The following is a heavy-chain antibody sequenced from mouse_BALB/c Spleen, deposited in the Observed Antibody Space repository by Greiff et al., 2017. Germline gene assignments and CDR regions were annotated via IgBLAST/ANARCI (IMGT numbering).Heavy chain of an antibody. J-gene: IGHJ4*01. V-gene: IGHV8-11*01. D-gene: IGHD4-1*02. CDR1: GFSLSTYGIG. CDR3: ARSTGRGYAMDY. Sequence: QVTLKVSGPGILQPSQTLSLTCSFSGFSLSTYGIGVGWIRQPSGKGLEWLAHIWWNDNKYYNTALKSRLTISKDTSNNQVFLKIASVDTADTATYYCARSTGRGYAMDYWGQGTSVTVSS. CDR2: IWWNDNK.